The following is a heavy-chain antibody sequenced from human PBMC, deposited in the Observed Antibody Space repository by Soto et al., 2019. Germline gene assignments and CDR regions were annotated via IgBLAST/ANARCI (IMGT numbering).Heavy chain of an antibody. CDR2: ISGSDGTT. Sequence: TGGSLRLSCAASGFIFRDYAMYWGRQAPGKGLEWVSVISGSDGTTFYADSVRGRVTSSRDNSRNMVYLQMISLRAEDTAVYYCAKVIGGSESYWGGSHYYYALDVWGQGTTVTVSS. D-gene: IGHD3-10*01. CDR1: GFIFRDYA. J-gene: IGHJ6*02. CDR3: AKVIGGSESYWGGSHYYYALDV. V-gene: IGHV3-23*01.